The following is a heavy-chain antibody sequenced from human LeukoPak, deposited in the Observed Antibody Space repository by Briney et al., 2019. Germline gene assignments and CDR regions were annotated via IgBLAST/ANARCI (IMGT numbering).Heavy chain of an antibody. J-gene: IGHJ5*02. CDR1: GYTFTSYD. Sequence: ASVKVSCKASGYTFTSYDINWVRQATGQGLEWMGWMNPNSGNTGYEQKFQGRVTMTRNTSISTAYMELSSLRSEDTAVYYCARDSYLNWFDPWGQGTLVTVSS. CDR3: ARDSYLNWFDP. CDR2: MNPNSGNT. D-gene: IGHD3-10*01. V-gene: IGHV1-8*01.